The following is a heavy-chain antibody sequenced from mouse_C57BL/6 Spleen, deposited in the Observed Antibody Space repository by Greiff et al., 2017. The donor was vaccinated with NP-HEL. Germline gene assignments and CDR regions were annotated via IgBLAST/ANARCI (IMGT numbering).Heavy chain of an antibody. CDR1: GYTFTSYW. CDR3: AQLTGKEGYYFDY. Sequence: VQLQQSGAELVMPGASVKLSCKASGYTFTSYWMHWVKQRPGQGLEWIGEIDPSDSYTNYNQKFKGKSTLTVDKSSSTAYMQLSSLTSEDSAVYYYAQLTGKEGYYFDYWGQGTTLTVSS. D-gene: IGHD4-1*01. J-gene: IGHJ2*01. CDR2: IDPSDSYT. V-gene: IGHV1-69*01.